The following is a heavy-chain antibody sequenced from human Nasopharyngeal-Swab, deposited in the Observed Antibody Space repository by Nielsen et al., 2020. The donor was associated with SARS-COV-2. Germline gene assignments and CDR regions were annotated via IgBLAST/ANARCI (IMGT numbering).Heavy chain of an antibody. CDR3: ARHSYGYPFDY. J-gene: IGHJ4*02. CDR1: GSSFPSYW. V-gene: IGHV5-10-1*01. Sequence: GESLKISCNGSGSSFPSYWISWVRQMPGKGLEWMGRIDPSDSYTNYSPSFQGHVTISADKSISTAYLQWSSLKASDTAMYYCARHSYGYPFDYWGQGTLVTVSS. D-gene: IGHD5-18*01. CDR2: IDPSDSYT.